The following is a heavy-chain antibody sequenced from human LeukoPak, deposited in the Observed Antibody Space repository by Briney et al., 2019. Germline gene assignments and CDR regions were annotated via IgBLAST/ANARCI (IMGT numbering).Heavy chain of an antibody. CDR3: ARIWDGYSGSDY. CDR2: ISRDGGRTI. CDR1: GFILSSYS. D-gene: IGHD1-26*01. Sequence: GGSLRLSCAFSGFILSSYSMKWVRQAPGKGLEWIAYISRDGGRTIYYADSVKGRFTISRDTAQNSIYLQMNSLRVEDTAVYYCARIWDGYSGSDYWGQGTLVTVSS. J-gene: IGHJ4*02. V-gene: IGHV3-48*01.